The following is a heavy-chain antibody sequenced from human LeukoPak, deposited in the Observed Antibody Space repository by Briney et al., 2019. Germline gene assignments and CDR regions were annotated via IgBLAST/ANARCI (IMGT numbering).Heavy chain of an antibody. CDR2: INHSGST. CDR1: GGSFSGYY. D-gene: IGHD3-16*01. CDR3: ARSEINDYNRY. J-gene: IGHJ4*02. Sequence: PSETLSLTCAAYGGSFSGYYWSWIRQPPGKGLEWIGEINHSGSTNYNPSLRSRVTMSMDTSKNQFSLKMRPVTAADTAVYYCARSEINDYNRYWGQGILVTVSS. V-gene: IGHV4-34*01.